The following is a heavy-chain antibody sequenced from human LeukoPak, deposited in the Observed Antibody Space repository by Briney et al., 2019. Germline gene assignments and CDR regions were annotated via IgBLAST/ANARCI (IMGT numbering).Heavy chain of an antibody. CDR1: GFTFGSYW. D-gene: IGHD3-16*01. V-gene: IGHV3-74*01. CDR2: INSDGTTT. Sequence: GRSLRLSCAASGFTFGSYWMQWVRQAPGKGLVWVSRINSDGTTTDYADSVRGRFTISRVNARNTLYLRINSLRAEDTAVYYCARSPPYSYGDAFDIWGQGTMVTVSS. CDR3: ARSPPYSYGDAFDI. J-gene: IGHJ3*02.